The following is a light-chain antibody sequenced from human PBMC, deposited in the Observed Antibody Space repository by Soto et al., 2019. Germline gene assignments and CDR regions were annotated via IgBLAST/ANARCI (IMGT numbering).Light chain of an antibody. CDR3: QQYGSSPRT. CDR1: QSVSSSY. J-gene: IGKJ1*01. CDR2: GAS. V-gene: IGKV3-20*01. Sequence: IVLTRSPCTLSLSPGERATLSCRASQSVSSSYLAWYQQKPGQAPRLLIYGASSRATGIPDRFSGSGSGTDFTLTISRLEPEDFAVYYCQQYGSSPRTFGQGTKVDIK.